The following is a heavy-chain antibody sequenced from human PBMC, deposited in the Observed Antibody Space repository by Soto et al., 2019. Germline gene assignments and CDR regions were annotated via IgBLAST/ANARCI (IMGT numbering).Heavy chain of an antibody. CDR3: ARDGLMHGPDMDQ. D-gene: IGHD3-16*01. Sequence: EVQLVESGGGLVQPGGSVRLSCAASGFTFSNYWMHWVRQTPGKGLVWVSRVGSDGRGATYADAVKGRFTISRDNAKNTRYLQMDSLRVEATAMYHCARDGLMHGPDMDQWGQGMLVTVSS. CDR1: GFTFSNYW. CDR2: VGSDGRGA. V-gene: IGHV3-74*01. J-gene: IGHJ4*02.